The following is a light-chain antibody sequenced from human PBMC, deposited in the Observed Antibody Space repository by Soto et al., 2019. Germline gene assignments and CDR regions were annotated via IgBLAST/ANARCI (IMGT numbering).Light chain of an antibody. CDR1: SSNIAINY. Sequence: QSVLTQPPSASGTPGQRVAFSCSGSSSNIAINYVYWYQQPPGAAPELLIYSNTQRPSGVPDRFSGSKSGTSASLTISGLRSEDEADYYCAAWDDTVSGYVFGTGTKVTVL. CDR2: SNT. J-gene: IGLJ1*01. CDR3: AAWDDTVSGYV. V-gene: IGLV1-47*02.